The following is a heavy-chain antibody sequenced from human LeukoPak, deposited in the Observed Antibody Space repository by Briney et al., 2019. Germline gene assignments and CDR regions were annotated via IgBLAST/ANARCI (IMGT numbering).Heavy chain of an antibody. D-gene: IGHD4-17*01. J-gene: IGHJ2*01. CDR1: GYTFTSYG. CDR3: ARGSYGDYWDWYFDL. Sequence: EASVKVSCKASGYTFTSYGISWVRQAPGQGLEWMGWISTYTGNTNYAQNLQDRVTMTTDTSTSTAYMELRSLRSDDTAVYYCARGSYGDYWDWYFDLWGRGTLVTVSS. V-gene: IGHV1-18*04. CDR2: ISTYTGNT.